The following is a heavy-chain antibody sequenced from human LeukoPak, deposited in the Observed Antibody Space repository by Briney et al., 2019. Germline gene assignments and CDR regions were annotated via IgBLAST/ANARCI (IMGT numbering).Heavy chain of an antibody. CDR1: GGSFSGYY. D-gene: IGHD3-22*01. V-gene: IGHV4-34*01. CDR3: AREWLSNRGWFDP. J-gene: IGHJ5*02. CDR2: INHSGST. Sequence: SETLSLTCAVYGGSFSGYYWSWIRQPPGKGLEWIGEINHSGSTNYNPSLKSRVTISVDTSKNQSSLKLSSVTAADTAVYYCAREWLSNRGWFDPWGQGTLVTVSS.